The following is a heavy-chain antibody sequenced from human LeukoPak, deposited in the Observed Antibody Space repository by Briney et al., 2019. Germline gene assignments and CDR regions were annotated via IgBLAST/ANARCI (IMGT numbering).Heavy chain of an antibody. CDR1: GYTFTGYY. Sequence: ASVKVSCKASGYTFTGYYMHWVRQAPGQGLEWMGWINPNSGGTNYAQKFQGRVTMTTDTSTSTAYMELRSLRSDDTAVYYCARLYSYGSPLDYWGQGTLVTVSS. CDR2: INPNSGGT. CDR3: ARLYSYGSPLDY. V-gene: IGHV1-2*02. J-gene: IGHJ4*02. D-gene: IGHD5-18*01.